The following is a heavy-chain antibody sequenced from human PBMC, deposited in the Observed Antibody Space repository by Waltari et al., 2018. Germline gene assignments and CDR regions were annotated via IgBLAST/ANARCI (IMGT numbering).Heavy chain of an antibody. CDR1: GYTFTSYD. D-gene: IGHD6-6*01. V-gene: IGHV1-8*01. CDR3: ASSSSSGYYYYMDV. J-gene: IGHJ6*03. CDR2: MNPNSGNT. Sequence: QVQLVQSGAEVKKPGASVTDSCKASGYTFTSYDLNWVRQATGQGLEWMGWMNPNSGNTGYAQKFQGRVTMTRKTSISTAYMELSSLRSEDTAVYYCASSSSSGYYYYMDVWGKGTTVTVSS.